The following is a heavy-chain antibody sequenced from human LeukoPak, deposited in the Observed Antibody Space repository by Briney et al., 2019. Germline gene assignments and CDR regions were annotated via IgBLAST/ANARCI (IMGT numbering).Heavy chain of an antibody. V-gene: IGHV5-51*01. D-gene: IGHD4-17*01. CDR2: IYPGDSDT. CDR1: GYSFTSYW. CDR3: ARSQGDPGYGAHKGLGY. J-gene: IGHJ4*02. Sequence: GESLKISCKGSGYSFTSYWIGWVRRMPGKGLEWMGIIYPGDSDTRYSPSFQGQVTISADKSISTAYLQWSSLKASDTAMYYCARSQGDPGYGAHKGLGYWGQGTLVTVSS.